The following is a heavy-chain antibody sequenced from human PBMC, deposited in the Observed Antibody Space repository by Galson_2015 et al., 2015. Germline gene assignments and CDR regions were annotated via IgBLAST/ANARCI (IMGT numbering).Heavy chain of an antibody. CDR1: GDSIYYSSFF. V-gene: IGHV4-39*07. CDR3: ARDLSASRVINPAHWLDP. Sequence: ETLSLTCTVSGDSIYYSSFFWAWIRQPPGKGLEAIGSIFYSGTTHYNPSLKSRVTISVDTSKNQFSLNLRSVTAADTAVYFCARDLSASRVINPAHWLDPWGQGTLVTVSS. CDR2: IFYSGTT. D-gene: IGHD2-21*01. J-gene: IGHJ5*02.